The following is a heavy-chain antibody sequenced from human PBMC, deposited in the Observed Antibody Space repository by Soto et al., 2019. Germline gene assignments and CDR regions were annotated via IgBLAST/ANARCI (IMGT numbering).Heavy chain of an antibody. Sequence: EVQLLESGGGLVQPGGSLRLSCAASGFTFSSYAMNWVRQSPGKGLEWVTVISGSGGSTYYADSVKGRFTISRDNSKNSLYLQMNSRSAEDTAVYYCARRGPGTYFDDWGQGTLDTVSS. CDR2: ISGSGGST. J-gene: IGHJ4*02. D-gene: IGHD6-13*01. CDR3: ARRGPGTYFDD. CDR1: GFTFSSYA. V-gene: IGHV3-23*01.